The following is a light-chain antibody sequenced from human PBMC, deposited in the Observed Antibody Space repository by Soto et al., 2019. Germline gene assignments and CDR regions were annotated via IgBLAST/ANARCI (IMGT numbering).Light chain of an antibody. CDR3: QQYQISPWT. J-gene: IGKJ1*01. CDR2: AAS. Sequence: EIVLTQSPGTLSLFPGERATLSCRPSRSLSSGSLAWYQQKPGQAPRLLIYAASTRATGIPDRFNGSRSGTDFTLTISRLEPEDFALYYCQQYQISPWTFGPGAKVEI. CDR1: RSLSSGS. V-gene: IGKV3-20*01.